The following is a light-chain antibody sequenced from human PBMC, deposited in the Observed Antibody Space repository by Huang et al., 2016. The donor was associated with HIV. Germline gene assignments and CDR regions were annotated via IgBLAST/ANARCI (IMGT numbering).Light chain of an antibody. V-gene: IGKV1-5*03. CDR3: QQYNTYSKT. CDR1: QNISIW. Sequence: DIRMTQSPSTLSASVGDRVAITCRASQNISIWLAWYQQKPGKAPKLLIYKASSLESEVPSRFSGSGSGTEFTLTISSLQHDDFATYYCQQYNTYSKTFGQGTKVEIK. CDR2: KAS. J-gene: IGKJ1*01.